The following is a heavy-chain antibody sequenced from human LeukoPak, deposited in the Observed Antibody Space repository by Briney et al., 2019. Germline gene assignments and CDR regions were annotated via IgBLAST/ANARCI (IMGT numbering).Heavy chain of an antibody. D-gene: IGHD1-1*01. Sequence: QTRGSLRLSCAASGFTFSSYAMSWVRQAPGKGLEWVSAISGSGGSTYYADSVKGRFTISRDNSKNTLYLQMNSLRAEDTAVYYCAKVLQLESRGYFDYWGQGTLVTVSS. V-gene: IGHV3-23*01. CDR2: ISGSGGST. J-gene: IGHJ4*02. CDR3: AKVLQLESRGYFDY. CDR1: GFTFSSYA.